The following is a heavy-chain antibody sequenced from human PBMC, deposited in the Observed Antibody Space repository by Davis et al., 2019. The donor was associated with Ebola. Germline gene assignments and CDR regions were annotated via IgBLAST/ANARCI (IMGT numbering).Heavy chain of an antibody. Sequence: PGGSLRLSCAASGFTVSGNYMSWVRQAPGKGLEWVSSIFSGGKIFYADSVKGRFSISRDTSKNMLYLQMSSLRVEDTGVYYCADVETGSAYWGQGTLVTVSS. CDR3: ADVETGSAY. CDR1: GFTVSGNY. J-gene: IGHJ4*02. D-gene: IGHD1-1*01. CDR2: IFSGGKI. V-gene: IGHV3-66*01.